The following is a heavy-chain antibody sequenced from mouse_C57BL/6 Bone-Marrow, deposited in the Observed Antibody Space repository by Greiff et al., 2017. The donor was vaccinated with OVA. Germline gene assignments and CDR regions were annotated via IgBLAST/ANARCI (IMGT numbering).Heavy chain of an antibody. J-gene: IGHJ1*03. CDR3: ARSPYYWYFDV. CDR2: IDPTDSYT. Sequence: QVQLQQPGAELVMPGASVKLSCKASGYTFTSYWMHWVKQRPGQGLEWIGEIDPTDSYTNYNQKFKGKSTLTVDKSSSTAYMQLSSLTSEDSAVYDCARSPYYWYFDVWGTGTTVTVSS. V-gene: IGHV1-69*01. CDR1: GYTFTSYW.